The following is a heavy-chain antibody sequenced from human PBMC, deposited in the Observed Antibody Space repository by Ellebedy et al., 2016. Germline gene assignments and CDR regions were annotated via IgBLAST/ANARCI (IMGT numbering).Heavy chain of an antibody. Sequence: GESLKISCAASGFTFNNYAMSWVRQAPGRGLEWVSSISDNGARTYYADSVKGRFTISRDNSKNSVYLQMNSLRAEDTAVYYCARGRGYSSSHFDYWGQGTLVTVSS. CDR2: ISDNGART. V-gene: IGHV3-23*01. CDR1: GFTFNNYA. J-gene: IGHJ4*02. CDR3: ARGRGYSSSHFDY. D-gene: IGHD6-6*01.